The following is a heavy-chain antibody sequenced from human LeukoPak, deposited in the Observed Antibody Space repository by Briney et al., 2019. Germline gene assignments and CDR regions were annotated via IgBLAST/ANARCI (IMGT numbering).Heavy chain of an antibody. Sequence: GGSLRLSCAASGFTFSNYSMNWVRQAPGMGLEWISSISSSSSYIYYADSLKGRFTISRDNAKNSLYLQMHSLRAEDTAVYYFARGPDLYFYIGGWGKGATVTVSS. CDR3: ARGPDLYFYIGG. J-gene: IGHJ6*03. V-gene: IGHV3-21*01. CDR1: GFTFSNYS. D-gene: IGHD1-14*01. CDR2: ISSSSSYI.